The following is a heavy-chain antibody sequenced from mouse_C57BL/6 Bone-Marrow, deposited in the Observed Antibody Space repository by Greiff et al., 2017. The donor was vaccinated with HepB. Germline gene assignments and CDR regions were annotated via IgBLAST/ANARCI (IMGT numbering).Heavy chain of an antibody. J-gene: IGHJ3*01. CDR3: ARTGQLRLRAFAY. Sequence: QVQLKESGPELVKPGASVKISCKASGYSFTSYYIHWVKQRPGQGLEWIGWIYPGSGNTKYNEKFKGKATLTADTSSSTAYMQLSSLTSEDSAVYYCARTGQLRLRAFAYWGQGTLVTVSA. CDR1: GYSFTSYY. V-gene: IGHV1-66*01. CDR2: IYPGSGNT. D-gene: IGHD3-2*02.